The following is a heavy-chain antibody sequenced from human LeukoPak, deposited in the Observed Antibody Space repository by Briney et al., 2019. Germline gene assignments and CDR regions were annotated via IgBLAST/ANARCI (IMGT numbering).Heavy chain of an antibody. CDR2: ISGSGGST. J-gene: IGHJ6*02. V-gene: IGHV3-23*01. D-gene: IGHD4-17*01. CDR1: GFTFSSYA. CDR3: AKHGKDYGDYLFLIRYYGMDV. Sequence: GGSLRLSCAASGFTFSSYAMSWVRQAPGKGLEWVSAISGSGGSTYYADSVKGRFTLSRDNSKNRLYLQMNSLRAEDTAVYYCAKHGKDYGDYLFLIRYYGMDVWGRGTTVTVSS.